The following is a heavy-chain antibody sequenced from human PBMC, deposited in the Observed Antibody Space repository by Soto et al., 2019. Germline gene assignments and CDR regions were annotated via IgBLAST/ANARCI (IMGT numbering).Heavy chain of an antibody. CDR3: AREAAVAGTAFDH. V-gene: IGHV1-46*01. CDR2: INVSDGST. J-gene: IGHJ5*02. D-gene: IGHD6-19*01. CDR1: GYPFTSYY. Sequence: QVQLAQSGAEVKKPGASVKVSCKASGYPFTSYYLHWVRQAPGQGPEWMGRINVSDGSTRYAQNCQGRVTMTRDTSTTTVYMELSPLRSDDTAVYYCAREAAVAGTAFDHWGQGTLVTVSS.